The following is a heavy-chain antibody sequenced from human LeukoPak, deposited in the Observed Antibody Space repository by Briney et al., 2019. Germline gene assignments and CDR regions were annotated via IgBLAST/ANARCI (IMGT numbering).Heavy chain of an antibody. D-gene: IGHD6-13*01. CDR1: GFTFRSYS. CDR3: AKDSSPIATPGPDAFDM. CDR2: ISGSGSGT. Sequence: PGGSLRLSCAASGFTFRSYSMSWVRQAPGKGLKWVSAISGSGSGTFYADSVKGRFTISRDNSKNRLYLQLNSLRAEDTAVYYCAKDSSPIATPGPDAFDMWGQGTMVTVSS. V-gene: IGHV3-23*01. J-gene: IGHJ3*02.